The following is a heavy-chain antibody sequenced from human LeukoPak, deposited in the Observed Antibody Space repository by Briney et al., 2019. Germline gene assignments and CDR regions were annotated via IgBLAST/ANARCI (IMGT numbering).Heavy chain of an antibody. J-gene: IGHJ4*02. CDR1: GFTFTNYW. CDR3: TRDET. CDR2: IKYDGSEI. Sequence: GGSLRLSCAASGFTFTNYWMGWVRQAPGKGLEWVANIKYDGSEIYYVDSVKGRFTISRDNAANSLYLLMNSLRAEDAAIYYCTRDETWGQGTLVTVSS. V-gene: IGHV3-7*05.